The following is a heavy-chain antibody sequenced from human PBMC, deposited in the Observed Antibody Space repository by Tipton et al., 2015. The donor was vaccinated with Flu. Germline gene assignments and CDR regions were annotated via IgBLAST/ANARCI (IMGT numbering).Heavy chain of an antibody. Sequence: QLVQSGGGLIQPGGSLRLSCAASGFTISSNYMNWVRQAPGKGLEWVSVIYSGGSTYYADSVQGRFTISRDNSKNTLYLHMNSLRAEDTAVYYCGRRYYAMDVWGHGTTVTVSS. CDR2: IYSGGST. J-gene: IGHJ6*02. V-gene: IGHV3-53*01. CDR1: GFTISSNY. CDR3: GRRYYAMDV.